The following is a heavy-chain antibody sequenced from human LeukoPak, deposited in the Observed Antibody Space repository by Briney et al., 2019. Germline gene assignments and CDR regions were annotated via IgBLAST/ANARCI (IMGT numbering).Heavy chain of an antibody. CDR1: GYTFTSYG. V-gene: IGHV1-18*01. Sequence: ASVKVSCKASGYTFTSYGISWVRQAPGQGLEWMGWISAYNGNTNYAQKLQGRVTMTTDTSTSTAYMELRSLRSDDTAVYYCARVSSYSSSLWGVFDYWGQGTPVTVSS. CDR2: ISAYNGNT. J-gene: IGHJ4*02. CDR3: ARVSSYSSSLWGVFDY. D-gene: IGHD6-13*01.